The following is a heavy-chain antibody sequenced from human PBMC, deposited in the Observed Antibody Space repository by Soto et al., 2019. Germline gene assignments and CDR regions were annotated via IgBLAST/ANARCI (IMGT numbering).Heavy chain of an antibody. Sequence: GGSLRLSCAASGFTFSSYAMSWVRQAPGKGLEWVSAISGSGGSTYYADSVKGRFTISRDNSKNTLYLQMNSLRAEDTAVYYCAKDRRTVWGDSYGFLCWFDPWGQGTLVTVSS. V-gene: IGHV3-23*01. CDR2: ISGSGGST. CDR3: AKDRRTVWGDSYGFLCWFDP. J-gene: IGHJ5*02. CDR1: GFTFSSYA. D-gene: IGHD5-18*01.